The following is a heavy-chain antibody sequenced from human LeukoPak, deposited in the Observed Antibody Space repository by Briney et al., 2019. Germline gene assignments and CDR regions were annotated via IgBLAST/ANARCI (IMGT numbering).Heavy chain of an antibody. D-gene: IGHD3-16*02. CDR3: ARGLGGSYRYTLGY. J-gene: IGHJ4*02. Sequence: SETLSLTCTVSGGSISGYYWSWIRRPPGKGLDWIGYIYYSGSTTYNPSLKSRVTISIDTSKNQFSLKLSSVTAADTAVYYCARGLGGSYRYTLGYWGRGTLVTVSS. V-gene: IGHV4-59*01. CDR2: IYYSGST. CDR1: GGSISGYY.